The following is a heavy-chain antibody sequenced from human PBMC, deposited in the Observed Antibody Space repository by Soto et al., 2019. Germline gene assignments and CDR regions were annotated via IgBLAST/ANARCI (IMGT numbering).Heavy chain of an antibody. Sequence: QVQLVQSGAEVKKPGASVKVSCKASGYTFTSYGISWVRQAPGQGLEWMGWISAYNGNTNYAQKLQGRVTMTTDTSTSPAYMELRGLRSDDTAVYYCARVGGIAVAGRTTLTFDDWGQGTMVTVSS. J-gene: IGHJ4*02. CDR3: ARVGGIAVAGRTTLTFDD. V-gene: IGHV1-18*01. CDR1: GYTFTSYG. CDR2: ISAYNGNT. D-gene: IGHD6-19*01.